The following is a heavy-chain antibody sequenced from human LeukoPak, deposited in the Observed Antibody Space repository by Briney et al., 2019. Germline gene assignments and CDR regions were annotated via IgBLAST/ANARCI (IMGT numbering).Heavy chain of an antibody. CDR2: ISAYNGHT. CDR3: ARGSVITFGGVIVEFDY. Sequence: ASVKVSCKASGYTFTSFGITWVRQAPGQGLEWMGWISAYNGHTNFAQKLQGRVTMTTDTSTSTAYMELRSLRSDDTAVYYCARGSVITFGGVIVEFDYWGQGTLVTVSS. D-gene: IGHD3-16*02. V-gene: IGHV1-18*01. CDR1: GYTFTSFG. J-gene: IGHJ4*02.